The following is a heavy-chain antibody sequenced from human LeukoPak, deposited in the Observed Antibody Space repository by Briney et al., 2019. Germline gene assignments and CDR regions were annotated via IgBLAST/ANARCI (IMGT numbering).Heavy chain of an antibody. Sequence: GGSLRLSCAASGFTFSSYGMHWVRQAPGKGLEWVAVISYDGSNKYYADSVKGRFTISRDNAKNSLFLQMNSLRAEDTAVYYCARRAGAYSHPYDYWGQGTLVTVSS. CDR2: ISYDGSNK. CDR1: GFTFSSYG. V-gene: IGHV3-30*03. CDR3: ARRAGAYSHPYDY. D-gene: IGHD4/OR15-4a*01. J-gene: IGHJ4*02.